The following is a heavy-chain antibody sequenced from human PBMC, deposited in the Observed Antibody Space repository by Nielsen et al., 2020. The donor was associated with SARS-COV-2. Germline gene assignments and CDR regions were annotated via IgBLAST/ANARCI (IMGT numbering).Heavy chain of an antibody. CDR3: AKGPDGMDV. CDR1: GFTFSSYG. J-gene: IGHJ6*02. Sequence: GGSLRPSCAASGFTFSSYGMHWVRQAPGKGLEWVAVIWYDGSNKYYADSVKGRFTISRDNAKNSLYLQMNSLRAEDTALYYCAKGPDGMDVWGQGTTVTVSS. V-gene: IGHV3-33*03. CDR2: IWYDGSNK.